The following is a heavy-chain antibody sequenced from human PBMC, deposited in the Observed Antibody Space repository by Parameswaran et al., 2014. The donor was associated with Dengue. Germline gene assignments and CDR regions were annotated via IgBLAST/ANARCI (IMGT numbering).Heavy chain of an antibody. CDR2: INHSGST. Sequence: VRQMPGKGLEWIGEINHSGSTNYNPSLKSRVTISVDTSKNQFSLKLSSVTAADTAVYYCASRRGYSYGSALDYWGQGTLVTVSS. V-gene: IGHV4-34*01. CDR3: ASRRGYSYGSALDY. D-gene: IGHD5-18*01. J-gene: IGHJ4*02.